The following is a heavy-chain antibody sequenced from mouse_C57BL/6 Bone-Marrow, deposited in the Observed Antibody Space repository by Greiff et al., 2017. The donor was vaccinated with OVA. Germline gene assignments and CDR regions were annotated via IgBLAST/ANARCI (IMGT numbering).Heavy chain of an antibody. CDR3: ARSLYGSSVYWYFDV. D-gene: IGHD1-1*01. Sequence: EVQGVESGGDLVKPGGSLKLSCAASGFTFSSYGMSWVRQTPDKRLEWVATISSGGSYTYYPDSVKGRFTISRDNAKNTLYLQMSSLKSEDTAMYYCARSLYGSSVYWYFDVWGTGTTVTVSS. J-gene: IGHJ1*03. V-gene: IGHV5-6*01. CDR2: ISSGGSYT. CDR1: GFTFSSYG.